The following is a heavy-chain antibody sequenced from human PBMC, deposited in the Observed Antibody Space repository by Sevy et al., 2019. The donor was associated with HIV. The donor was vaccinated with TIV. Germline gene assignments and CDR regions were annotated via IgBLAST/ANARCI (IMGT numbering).Heavy chain of an antibody. V-gene: IGHV3-49*03. D-gene: IGHD5-12*01. CDR3: TRGLATADTPEYYFDY. CDR1: GFTFDDYA. CDR2: ITRNSYEAYGGTA. J-gene: IGHJ4*02. Sequence: GGSLRLSCTASGFTFDDYAMSWFRQAPGKGLEWVAFITRNSYEAYGGTAEYAASVKDRFLISRDDSKSIAYLQMNSLKTEDTGVYYCTRGLATADTPEYYFDYWGQGTLVTVSS.